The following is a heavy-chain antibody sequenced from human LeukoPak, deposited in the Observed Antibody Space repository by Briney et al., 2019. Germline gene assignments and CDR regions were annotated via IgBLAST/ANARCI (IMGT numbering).Heavy chain of an antibody. D-gene: IGHD2-15*01. J-gene: IGHJ4*02. CDR2: ISGSGGST. CDR3: AKDTRRVVVVAATPFADY. CDR1: GFTFSSYA. V-gene: IGHV3-23*01. Sequence: GGSLRLSCAASGFTFSSYAMSWVRQAPGKGPEWVSAISGSGGSTYYADSVKGRFTISRDNSKNTLYLQMNSLRAEDTAVYYCAKDTRRVVVVAATPFADYWGQGTLVTVSS.